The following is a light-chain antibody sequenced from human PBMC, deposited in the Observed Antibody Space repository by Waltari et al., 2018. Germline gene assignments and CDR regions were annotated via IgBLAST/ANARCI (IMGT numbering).Light chain of an antibody. CDR2: GAS. CDR3: QQRNTWPPYT. J-gene: IGKJ2*01. Sequence: ETVMTQSPASLSVSPGERATLSCRASQTIRTNLAWYQHKPGQAPRLLIHGASTRAPGIPARFSGSGSGTEFTLTISSLQSEDSAVYYCQQRNTWPPYTFGQGTKLELK. CDR1: QTIRTN. V-gene: IGKV3-15*01.